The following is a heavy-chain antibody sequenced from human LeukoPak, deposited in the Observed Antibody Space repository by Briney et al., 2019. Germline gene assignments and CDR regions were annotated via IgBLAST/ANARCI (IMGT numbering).Heavy chain of an antibody. CDR2: IKQDGSEI. J-gene: IGHJ4*02. V-gene: IGHV3-7*05. Sequence: PGGSLRLSCAGSGFTIRSYWMAWVRQAPGGGLEWVAHIKQDGSEINYADSVKGRFTISRDNAKNSVYLQMNSLRVEDTAVYYCVRDDYLGYWGQGRLVTVSS. CDR3: VRDDYLGY. CDR1: GFTIRSYW. D-gene: IGHD3-16*01.